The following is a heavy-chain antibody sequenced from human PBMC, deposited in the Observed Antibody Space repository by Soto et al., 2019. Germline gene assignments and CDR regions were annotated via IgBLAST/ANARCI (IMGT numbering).Heavy chain of an antibody. CDR3: ARVTGSGTAEVGFDY. J-gene: IGHJ4*02. D-gene: IGHD3-10*01. Sequence: QVQLVESGGGVVQPGMSLRLSCAASGFTFSNYGMHWVRQAPGKGLEWVAVIWDDGSNTYYKDSVKGRFTISRDNSKNALYVLMTSLRAEDTAGYYGARVTGSGTAEVGFDYCAQGTLVTCSS. CDR1: GFTFSNYG. V-gene: IGHV3-33*01. CDR2: IWDDGSNT.